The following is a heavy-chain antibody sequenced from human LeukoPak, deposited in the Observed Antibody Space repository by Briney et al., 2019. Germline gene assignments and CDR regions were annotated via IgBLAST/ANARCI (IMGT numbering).Heavy chain of an antibody. CDR2: IGSSGSTT. CDR3: AKGCGGSCYSEFDY. Sequence: GGSLRLSCAASGFTFSTYGMSWVRQAPGKGLEWVSSIGSSGSTTYYTDSVKGRFTISRDNSKNTLYLQMNSLRAEDTAIYYCAKGCGGSCYSEFDYWGQGTLVTVSS. D-gene: IGHD2-15*01. V-gene: IGHV3-23*01. J-gene: IGHJ4*02. CDR1: GFTFSTYG.